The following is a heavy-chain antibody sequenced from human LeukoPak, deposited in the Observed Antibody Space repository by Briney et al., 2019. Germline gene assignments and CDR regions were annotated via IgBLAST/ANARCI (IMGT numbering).Heavy chain of an antibody. CDR3: AKASEYYYDSSGSDFDY. Sequence: GGSLRLSCAASGFTFSSYAMSWVRQAPGKGLEWVSAISGSGGSTYYADSVKGRFTISRDNSKNTPYLQMNSLRAEDTAVYYCAKASEYYYDSSGSDFDYWGQGTLVTVSS. CDR1: GFTFSSYA. J-gene: IGHJ4*02. D-gene: IGHD3-22*01. CDR2: ISGSGGST. V-gene: IGHV3-23*01.